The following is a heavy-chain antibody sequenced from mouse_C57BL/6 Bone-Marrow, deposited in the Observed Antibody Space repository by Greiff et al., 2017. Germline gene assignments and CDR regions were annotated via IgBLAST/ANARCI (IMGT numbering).Heavy chain of an antibody. CDR3: ASSGDFDD. V-gene: IGHV5-17*01. Sequence: EVMLVESGGGLVKPGGSLKLSCAASGFTFSDYGMHWVRQAPEKGLEWVAYISSGSSTIYYADTVKGRFTLSRDNAKNSLFLQMTSLRSEDTAMYYCASSGDFDDWGQGTTLTVSS. CDR2: ISSGSSTI. J-gene: IGHJ2*01. CDR1: GFTFSDYG.